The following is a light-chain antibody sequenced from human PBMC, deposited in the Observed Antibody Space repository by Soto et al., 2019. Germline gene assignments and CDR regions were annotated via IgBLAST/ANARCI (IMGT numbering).Light chain of an antibody. J-gene: IGKJ2*01. Sequence: EIVMTQSPATLSVSPGERATLSCRASQSVSSNLAWYQQKHGQAPRLLIYGASTRATGIPARFSGSGSGTEFTLTISSLQSEDFAVYYCQQYTNWPPYTFGQGTKLEIK. CDR3: QQYTNWPPYT. V-gene: IGKV3-15*01. CDR2: GAS. CDR1: QSVSSN.